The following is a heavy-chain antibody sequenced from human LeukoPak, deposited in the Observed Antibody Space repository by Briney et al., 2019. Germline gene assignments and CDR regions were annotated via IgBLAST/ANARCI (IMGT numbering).Heavy chain of an antibody. V-gene: IGHV4-61*01. Sequence: SETLSLTCTVSGGSVSSGSYYWSWVRQTPGKGLEWIGYIYYSGSTNYNPSLKSRVTISVDTSKNQFSLQLSSVTAADTAVYYCAREYSGYDDDAFDIWGQGTMVTVSS. J-gene: IGHJ3*02. CDR1: GGSVSSGSYY. CDR3: AREYSGYDDDAFDI. CDR2: IYYSGST. D-gene: IGHD5-12*01.